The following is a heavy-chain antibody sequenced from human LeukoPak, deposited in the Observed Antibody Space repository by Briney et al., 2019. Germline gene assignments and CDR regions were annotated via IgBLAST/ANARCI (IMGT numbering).Heavy chain of an antibody. CDR2: INHSGST. CDR1: GGSFSGYY. V-gene: IGHV4-34*01. Sequence: PSETLSLTCAVYGGSFSGYYWSWIRQPPGKGLEWIGEINHSGSTNYNPSLESRVTISVDTSKNQFSLKLSSVTAADTAVYYCARGSSSSWRQKQRKYYYMDVWGKGTTVTVSS. J-gene: IGHJ6*03. CDR3: ARGSSSSWRQKQRKYYYMDV. D-gene: IGHD6-13*01.